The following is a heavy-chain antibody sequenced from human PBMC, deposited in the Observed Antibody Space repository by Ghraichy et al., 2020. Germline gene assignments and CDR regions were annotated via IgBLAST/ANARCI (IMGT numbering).Heavy chain of an antibody. CDR2: IYYSGST. CDR1: GGSISSYY. J-gene: IGHJ4*02. CDR3: ARVGGGVYSISFVDY. Sequence: SETLSLTCTVSGGSISSYYWSWIRQPPGKGLEWIGYIYYSGSTNYNPSLKSRVTISVDTSKNQFSLKLSSVTAADTAVYYCARVGGGVYSISFVDYWGQGTLVTVSS. D-gene: IGHD6-13*01. V-gene: IGHV4-59*01.